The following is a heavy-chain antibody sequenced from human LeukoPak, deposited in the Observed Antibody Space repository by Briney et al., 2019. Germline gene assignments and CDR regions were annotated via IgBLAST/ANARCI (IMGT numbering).Heavy chain of an antibody. CDR2: IDWDDDK. J-gene: IGHJ4*02. V-gene: IGHV2-70*01. CDR3: ARTKDFWAYGYYFDY. CDR1: GFSLSTSGMC. Sequence: SGPTLVNPPQTLTLTCTFSGFSLSTSGMCVSWIRQPPGKALEWLALIDWDDDKYYSTSLKTRPTISKDTSENQVVLTMTNMDPVGTATYYCARTKDFWAYGYYFDYWGQGTLVTVSS. D-gene: IGHD3-3*01.